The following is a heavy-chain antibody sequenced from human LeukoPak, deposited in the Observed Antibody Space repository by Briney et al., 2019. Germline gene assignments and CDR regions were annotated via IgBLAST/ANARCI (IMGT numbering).Heavy chain of an antibody. Sequence: GGSLRLSCAASGFTFSRYGMHWVRQAPGKGLEWVAVISYDGSNKYYADSVKDRFTISRDNSKNTLYLQTNSLRAEDTAVYYCANPNYYDSSGYYSDDYWGQGTLVTVSS. D-gene: IGHD3-22*01. V-gene: IGHV3-30*18. CDR1: GFTFSRYG. J-gene: IGHJ4*02. CDR3: ANPNYYDSSGYYSDDY. CDR2: ISYDGSNK.